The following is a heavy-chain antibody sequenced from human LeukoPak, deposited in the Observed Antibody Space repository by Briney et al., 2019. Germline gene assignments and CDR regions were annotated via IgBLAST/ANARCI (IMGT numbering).Heavy chain of an antibody. V-gene: IGHV4-39*01. CDR3: ARHHTEALVVGATRLAFDY. D-gene: IGHD1-26*01. Sequence: SETLSLTCTVSGGSISSGSHYWGWVRQPPGKGLEWIGSIYYSGSTYYKPSLKSRVTISVDTSKNQFSLMLSSVTAADTAVYYCARHHTEALVVGATRLAFDYWGQGTLVTVSS. CDR2: IYYSGST. J-gene: IGHJ4*02. CDR1: GGSISSGSHY.